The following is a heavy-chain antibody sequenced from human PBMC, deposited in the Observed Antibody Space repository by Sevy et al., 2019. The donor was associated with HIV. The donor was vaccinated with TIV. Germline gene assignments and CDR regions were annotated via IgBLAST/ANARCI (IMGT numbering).Heavy chain of an antibody. Sequence: GGSLRLSCAASGFXFSSYGMHWVRQAPGKGLEWVAVISYDGSNKYYADSVKGRFTISRDNSKNTLYLQMNSLRAEDTAVYYCAKDNVDYDFWSGWAFWGQGTTVTVSS. CDR2: ISYDGSNK. D-gene: IGHD3-3*01. J-gene: IGHJ6*02. CDR1: GFXFSSYG. V-gene: IGHV3-30*18. CDR3: AKDNVDYDFWSGWAF.